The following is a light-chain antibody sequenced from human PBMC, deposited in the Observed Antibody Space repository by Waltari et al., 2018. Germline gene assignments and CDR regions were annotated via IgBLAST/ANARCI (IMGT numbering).Light chain of an antibody. CDR2: DAS. J-gene: IGKJ4*01. CDR1: QSVSNN. V-gene: IGKV3-15*01. CDR3: QQYINWPPLT. Sequence: EIVMTQSPATLSVSPGERATLSCSASQSVSNNLAWYQQKPGQAPRLLIHDASTRATGIPARFSGSGSGTEFTLTISSLQSEDFAVYYCQQYINWPPLTFGGGTKVEIK.